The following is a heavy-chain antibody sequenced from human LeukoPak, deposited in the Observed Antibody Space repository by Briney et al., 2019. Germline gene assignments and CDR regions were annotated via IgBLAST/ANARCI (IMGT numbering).Heavy chain of an antibody. CDR3: AKGTATPDLNYFGY. J-gene: IGHJ4*02. V-gene: IGHV3-33*06. Sequence: GGSLRLSCAASGFTFRSYGIHWVRQAPGKGLEWVAVDWYDGGNKFYADSVKGRFTISRDNSKNTLYLQMDSLRAEDTAVYYCAKGTATPDLNYFGYWGQGTLVTVSS. D-gene: IGHD2-2*01. CDR1: GFTFRSYG. CDR2: DWYDGGNK.